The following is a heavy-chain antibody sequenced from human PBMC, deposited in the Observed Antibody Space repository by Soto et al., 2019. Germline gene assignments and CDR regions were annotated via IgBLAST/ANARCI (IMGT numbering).Heavy chain of an antibody. CDR1: GFSLDTTSVA. V-gene: IGHV2-5*01. D-gene: IGHD3-16*01. J-gene: IGHJ4*01. CDR3: AHTVSPHLLSDH. CDR2: IYWNNRE. Sequence: QITLKESGPALLKPTQTLTLTCTFSGFSLDTTSVAVGWIRQPPGKALEWLALIYWNNREAYSPSLKTRLTVTKDTSKNRVVITMTNKDPVDTATYYCAHTVSPHLLSDHWRHGILVTVSS.